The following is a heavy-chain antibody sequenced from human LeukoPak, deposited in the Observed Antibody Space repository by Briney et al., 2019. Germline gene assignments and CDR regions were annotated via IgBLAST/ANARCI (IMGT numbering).Heavy chain of an antibody. CDR1: GFTFSNAW. V-gene: IGHV3-15*01. J-gene: IGHJ3*02. CDR2: IKSKTDGGIT. D-gene: IGHD5-12*01. Sequence: GGSLRLSCAASGFTFSNAWMSSDRQAPGKGLEWVGRIKSKTDGGITDYAAPVKGRFTISRDDSKNTLYLQMNSLKTEDTAVYYCTSISGYDSDAFGIWGQGTMVTVSS. CDR3: TSISGYDSDAFGI.